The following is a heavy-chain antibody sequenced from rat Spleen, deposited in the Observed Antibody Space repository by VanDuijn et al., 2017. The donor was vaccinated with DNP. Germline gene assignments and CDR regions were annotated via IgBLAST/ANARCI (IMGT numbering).Heavy chain of an antibody. CDR2: INYDGSRT. CDR1: GFTFSDYN. CDR3: ARGSTSIYWYFDF. J-gene: IGHJ1*01. V-gene: IGHV5S10*01. Sequence: EVQLVESGGGLVQPGRSLKLSCAASGFTFSDYNMAWVRQAPKKGLEWVATINYDGSRTYYRDSVKGRFTISRDDAKSTLYLQMDSLRSEDTATYYCARGSTSIYWYFDFWGPGTMVTVSS. D-gene: IGHD3-1*01.